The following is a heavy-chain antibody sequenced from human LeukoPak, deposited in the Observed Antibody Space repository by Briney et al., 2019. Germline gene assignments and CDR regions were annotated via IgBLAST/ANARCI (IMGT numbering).Heavy chain of an antibody. CDR2: ISYDGNNK. CDR1: GFTFSSYG. Sequence: PGGSLRLPCAASGFTFSSYGMHWVRQAPGKGLEWVAVISYDGNNKWYADSVKGRFTISRDNSKNTLYLQMNSLRAEDTAVYYCARNYWYFDLWGRGTLVTVSS. J-gene: IGHJ2*01. V-gene: IGHV3-30*03. CDR3: ARNYWYFDL.